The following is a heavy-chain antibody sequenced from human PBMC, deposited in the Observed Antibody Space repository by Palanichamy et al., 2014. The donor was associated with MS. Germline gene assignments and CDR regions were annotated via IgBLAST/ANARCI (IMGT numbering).Heavy chain of an antibody. J-gene: IGHJ6*02. V-gene: IGHV3-7*03. CDR1: GFTLSSYW. Sequence: GASGRGLVQPGGSLRLSCSASGFTLSSYWMNWVRQAPGKGLEWVANIKPDGGEGNYVDAVKGRFTISRDNAKNSLFLQMNSLRAEDTAVHYCARVGCTNGVCSPDYFYYAMDVWGQGTTLTVSS. D-gene: IGHD2-8*01. CDR3: ARVGCTNGVCSPDYFYYAMDV. CDR2: IKPDGGEG.